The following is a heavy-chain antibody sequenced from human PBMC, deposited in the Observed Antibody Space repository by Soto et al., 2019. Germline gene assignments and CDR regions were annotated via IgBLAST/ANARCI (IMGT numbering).Heavy chain of an antibody. V-gene: IGHV1-69*01. CDR1: GGTFSSYA. D-gene: IGHD3-10*01. CDR2: IIPIFGTA. Sequence: QVQLVQSGAEVKKPGSSVKVSCKASGGTFSSYAISWVRQAPGQGLEWMGGIIPIFGTANYAQKFQGRVTITAEESTSTAYMELSSLRSEDTAVYYCANGGSGRYYLYYYYGMDVWGQRTTVTVS. J-gene: IGHJ6*02. CDR3: ANGGSGRYYLYYYYGMDV.